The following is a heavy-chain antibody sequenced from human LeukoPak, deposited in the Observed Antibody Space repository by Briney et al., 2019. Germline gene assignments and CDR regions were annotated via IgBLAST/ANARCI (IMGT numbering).Heavy chain of an antibody. CDR3: ASTNSYGSGSYYDLPFDY. CDR1: GYTFTSYG. J-gene: IGHJ4*02. D-gene: IGHD3-10*01. CDR2: ISAYNGNT. V-gene: IGHV1-18*01. Sequence: ASVKISCKASGYTFTSYGISWVRQAPGQGLEWMGWISAYNGNTNYAQKLQGRVTMTTDTSTSTAYMELRSLRSDDTAVYYCASTNSYGSGSYYDLPFDYWGQGTLVTVSS.